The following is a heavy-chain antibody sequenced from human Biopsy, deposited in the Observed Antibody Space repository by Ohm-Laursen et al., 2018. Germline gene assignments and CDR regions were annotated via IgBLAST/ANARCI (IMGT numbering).Heavy chain of an antibody. J-gene: IGHJ4*02. Sequence: SLRLSCSASGFTFSSYAMSWVRQAPGKGLEWVSVINSSGGSTSYADSVKGRSTISRDNSKNTLYLQMNNLRAEDTAVFYCAKDLRNNNWGVENWGQGTLVTVSS. CDR3: AKDLRNNNWGVEN. CDR1: GFTFSSYA. V-gene: IGHV3-23*01. D-gene: IGHD7-27*01. CDR2: INSSGGST.